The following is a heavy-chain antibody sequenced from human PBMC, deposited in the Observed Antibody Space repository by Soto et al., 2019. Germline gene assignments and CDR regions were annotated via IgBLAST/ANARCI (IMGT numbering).Heavy chain of an antibody. J-gene: IGHJ4*02. CDR1: GFTFSSYG. D-gene: IGHD2-2*01. Sequence: GGPLRLSCAASGFTFSSYGMHWVRQAPGKGLEWVAVIWYDGSNKYYADSVKGRFTISRDNFKNTLYLQMNSLRAEDTAVYYCASGDVPAAMGFDYWGQGTLVTVSS. CDR2: IWYDGSNK. CDR3: ASGDVPAAMGFDY. V-gene: IGHV3-33*01.